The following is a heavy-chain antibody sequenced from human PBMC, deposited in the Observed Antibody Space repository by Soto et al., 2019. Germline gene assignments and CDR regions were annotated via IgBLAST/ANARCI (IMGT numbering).Heavy chain of an antibody. CDR3: ARSTAELVRGGYYYYAMDG. D-gene: IGHD6-13*01. CDR2: IIPGLDVS. V-gene: IGHV1-69*02. J-gene: IGHJ6*02. Sequence: QVQLVQSGAEVKKPGSSVKVSCKASGGTFSTYTFSWVRQAPGQGLDWMGRIIPGLDVSNYAQKFQGRVTITADKSTTTADMELRSLRSEVTAVYYCARSTAELVRGGYYYYAMDGWGQGTTVTVSS. CDR1: GGTFSTYT.